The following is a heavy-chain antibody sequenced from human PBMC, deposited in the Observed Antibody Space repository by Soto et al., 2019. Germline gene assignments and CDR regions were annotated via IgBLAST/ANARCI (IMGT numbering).Heavy chain of an antibody. CDR2: ISGSGGST. Sequence: EVQLLESGGGLVQPGGSLRLSCAASGFTFSSYAMSWVRQAPGKGLEWVSAISGSGGSTYYADSVKGRFSISRDNSMKTLDLQMLSLRPEDTAVYYCAKEHSGLYSRHYFDSWGQGTLVTVSS. V-gene: IGHV3-23*01. J-gene: IGHJ4*02. CDR3: AKEHSGLYSRHYFDS. CDR1: GFTFSSYA. D-gene: IGHD3-10*02.